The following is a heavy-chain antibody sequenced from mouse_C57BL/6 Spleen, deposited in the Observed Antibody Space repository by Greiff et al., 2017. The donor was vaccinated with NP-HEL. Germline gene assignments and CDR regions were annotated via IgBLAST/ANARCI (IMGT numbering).Heavy chain of an antibody. D-gene: IGHD1-1*01. CDR2: IDPETGGT. V-gene: IGHV1-15*01. CDR1: GYTFTDYE. J-gene: IGHJ2*01. CDR3: TRYYYGSSYPFDY. Sequence: QVHVKQSGAELVRPGASVTLSCKASGYTFTDYEMHWVKQTPVHGLEWIGAIDPETGGTAYNQKFKGKAILTADKSSSTAYMELRSLTSEDSAVYYCTRYYYGSSYPFDYWGQGTTLTVSS.